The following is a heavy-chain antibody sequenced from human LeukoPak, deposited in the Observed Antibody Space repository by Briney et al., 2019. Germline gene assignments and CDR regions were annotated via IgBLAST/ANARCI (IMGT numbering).Heavy chain of an antibody. D-gene: IGHD4-17*01. J-gene: IGHJ5*02. V-gene: IGHV4-4*02. CDR1: GGSISGTTSW. Sequence: SETLSLTCAVSGGSISGTTSWWSWVRQPPGKGLEWIGEIYHTGGTNYNPSLKSRITISVDKSQNQFSLKLSSVTAADTAVYYCARDTVSWFDPWGQGTLVTVSS. CDR3: ARDTVSWFDP. CDR2: IYHTGGT.